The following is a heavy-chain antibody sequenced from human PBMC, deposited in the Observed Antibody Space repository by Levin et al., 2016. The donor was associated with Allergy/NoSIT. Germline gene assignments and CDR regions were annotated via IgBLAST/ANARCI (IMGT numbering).Heavy chain of an antibody. CDR1: GYTFSSYA. J-gene: IGHJ4*02. D-gene: IGHD3-10*01. CDR3: ARVSVLLWFGELDYFDY. V-gene: IGHV1-3*01. Sequence: ASVKVSCKASGYTFSSYAMHWVRQAPGQRLEWMGWINAGNGNTKYSQEFQGRVTITRDTSASTAYMELRSLRSEDTAVYYCARVSVLLWFGELDYFDYWGQGTLVTVSS. CDR2: INAGNGNT.